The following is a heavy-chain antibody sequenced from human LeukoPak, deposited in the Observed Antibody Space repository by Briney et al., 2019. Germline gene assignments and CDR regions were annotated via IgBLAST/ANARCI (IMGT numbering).Heavy chain of an antibody. CDR1: GFTFSSYW. Sequence: GGSLRLSCAASGFTFSSYWMSWVRQAPGKGLEWVVNIKQDGSEKYYVGSVKGRFTISRDNAKNSLYLQMNSLRAEDTAVYYCARDQNVLTGMGAFDIWGQGTMVTVSS. J-gene: IGHJ3*02. CDR2: IKQDGSEK. D-gene: IGHD3-9*01. CDR3: ARDQNVLTGMGAFDI. V-gene: IGHV3-7*01.